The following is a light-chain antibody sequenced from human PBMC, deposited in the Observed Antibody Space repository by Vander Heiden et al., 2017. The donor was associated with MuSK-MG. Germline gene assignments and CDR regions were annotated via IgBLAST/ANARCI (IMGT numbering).Light chain of an antibody. Sequence: DIQMTQCPASLSASVGDRVTIACRASQGIRNDLGWYQHKPGKAPKRLIYAASSVQSGVPSRISGSGSGIEFAITISSLQHEELETDYSLQQNSYLRYTFGQKKKLKIK. V-gene: IGKV1-17*01. CDR2: AAS. CDR3: LQQNSYLRYT. CDR1: QGIRND. J-gene: IGKJ2*01.